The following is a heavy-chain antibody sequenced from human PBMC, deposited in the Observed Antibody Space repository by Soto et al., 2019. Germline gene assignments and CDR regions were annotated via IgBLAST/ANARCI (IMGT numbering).Heavy chain of an antibody. D-gene: IGHD3-9*01. J-gene: IGHJ4*02. CDR3: ARADLVLRYFDW. CDR1: GGSISSGDYY. Sequence: TSETLSLTCTVSGGSISSGDYYWSWIRQPPGKGLEWIGYIYYSGSTYYNPSLKSRVTISVDTSKNQFSLKLSSVTAADTAVYYCARADLVLRYFDWWGQGTLVTVSS. V-gene: IGHV4-30-4*01. CDR2: IYYSGST.